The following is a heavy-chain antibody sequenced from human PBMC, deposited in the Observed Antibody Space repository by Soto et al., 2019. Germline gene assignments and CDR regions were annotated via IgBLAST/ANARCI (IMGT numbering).Heavy chain of an antibody. CDR2: IYHGGST. CDR1: GDSISSGDSC. V-gene: IGHV4-30-4*01. CDR3: ARGPSGDKVDY. J-gene: IGHJ4*02. Sequence: QVQLQESGPGLVRPSQTLSLTCTVSGDSISSGDSCWSWIRQPPDKGLEWIGHIYHGGSTYNNPSLKRRXTXSXXTSKTQFSLKLSSVSAADTAVYYCARGPSGDKVDYWGQGTLVTVSS. D-gene: IGHD7-27*01.